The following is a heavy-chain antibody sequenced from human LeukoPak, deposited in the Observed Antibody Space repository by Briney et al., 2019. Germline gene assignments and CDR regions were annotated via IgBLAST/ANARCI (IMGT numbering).Heavy chain of an antibody. V-gene: IGHV1-69*01. CDR3: ARDSVDIVVVPAAIRGAFDI. CDR2: IIPIFGTA. J-gene: IGHJ3*02. CDR1: GGTFSSYA. Sequence: SVKVSCKASGGTFSSYAISWVRQAPGQGLEWMGGIIPIFGTANYAQKFQGRVTITADESTSTAYMELSSLGSEDTAVYYCARDSVDIVVVPAAIRGAFDIWGQGTMVTVSS. D-gene: IGHD2-2*02.